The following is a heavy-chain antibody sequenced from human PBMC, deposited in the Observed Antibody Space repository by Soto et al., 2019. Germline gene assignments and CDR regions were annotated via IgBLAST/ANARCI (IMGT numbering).Heavy chain of an antibody. D-gene: IGHD6-19*01. CDR3: ARTKVAGPYFDY. CDR1: GGSFSGYY. V-gene: IGHV4-34*01. CDR2: INHSGST. Sequence: QVQLQQWGAGLLKPSETLSLTCAVYGGSFSGYYWSWIRQPPGKGLEWIGEINHSGSTNYNPSLKSRVTISVDTSKNQFSLKLSSVTAADTAVYYCARTKVAGPYFDYWGQGTLVTVSS. J-gene: IGHJ4*02.